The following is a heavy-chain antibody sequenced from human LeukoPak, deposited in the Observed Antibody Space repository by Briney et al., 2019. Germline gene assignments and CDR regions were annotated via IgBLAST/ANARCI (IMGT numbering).Heavy chain of an antibody. V-gene: IGHV4-30-2*01. D-gene: IGHD5-12*01. J-gene: IGHJ4*02. CDR1: GGSISSGGYS. CDR2: IYHSGST. Sequence: SETLSLTCAVSGGSISSGGYSWSWIRQPLGKGLEWIGYIYHSGSTYYNPSLKSRVTISVDRSKNQFSLKLSSVTAADTAVYYCARSLGYSGYENYFDYWGQGTLVTVSS. CDR3: ARSLGYSGYENYFDY.